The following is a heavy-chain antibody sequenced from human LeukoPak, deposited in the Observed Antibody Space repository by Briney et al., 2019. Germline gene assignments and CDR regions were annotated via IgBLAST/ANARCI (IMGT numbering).Heavy chain of an antibody. J-gene: IGHJ3*02. D-gene: IGHD4-17*01. V-gene: IGHV4-39*07. CDR1: GGSISSSLYY. CDR2: IYYSGST. CDR3: ARVPTVTTLGAFDI. Sequence: SETLSLTCTVSGGSISSSLYYWAWIRQPPGEGLEWLGNIYYSGSTYCNPSVKSRVTISVDTSNNQFSLKLNSVTAADTAVYYCARVPTVTTLGAFDIWGQGTMVTVSS.